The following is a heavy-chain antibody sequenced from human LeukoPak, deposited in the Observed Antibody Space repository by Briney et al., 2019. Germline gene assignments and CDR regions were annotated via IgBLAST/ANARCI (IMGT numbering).Heavy chain of an antibody. V-gene: IGHV1-46*01. D-gene: IGHD6-6*01. CDR2: INPSGGST. CDR1: GYTFTNYY. CDR3: ARYKQQLVVLVY. Sequence: ASVKVSFKASGYTFTNYYRHWVRQAPGQGLEWMGIINPSGGSTSYAQKFQGRVTMTRDTSTSTVYMELSSLRSEDTAVYYCARYKQQLVVLVYWSQGTLVTVSS. J-gene: IGHJ4*02.